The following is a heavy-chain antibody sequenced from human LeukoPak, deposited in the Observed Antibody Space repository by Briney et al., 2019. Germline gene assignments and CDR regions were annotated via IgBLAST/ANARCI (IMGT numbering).Heavy chain of an antibody. D-gene: IGHD3-22*01. CDR3: AKNAVSRSGYYGRAFDI. J-gene: IGHJ3*02. V-gene: IGHV3-11*04. Sequence: PGGSLRLSCAASGFTFSDYFMGWVRQAPGKGLEWVSYITNNGRKTYYADSMKGRFTISRDNAKNSLFLQMNSLRAEDTALYYCAKNAVSRSGYYGRAFDIWGQGTMVTVSS. CDR2: ITNNGRKT. CDR1: GFTFSDYF.